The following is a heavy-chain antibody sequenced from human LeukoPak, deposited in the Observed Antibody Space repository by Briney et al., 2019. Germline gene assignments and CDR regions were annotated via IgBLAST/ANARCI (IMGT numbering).Heavy chain of an antibody. D-gene: IGHD6-19*01. V-gene: IGHV5-51*01. CDR1: GYSFSSYW. Sequence: GESLKISCKGSGYSFSSYWIGWVRQMPGKGLEWMGIIYPGDSDTRYSPSFQGQVAISADKSISTAYLQWSSLTASDTAMYYCARHRPYSSGWRHFDYWGQGTLVTVSS. CDR3: ARHRPYSSGWRHFDY. CDR2: IYPGDSDT. J-gene: IGHJ4*02.